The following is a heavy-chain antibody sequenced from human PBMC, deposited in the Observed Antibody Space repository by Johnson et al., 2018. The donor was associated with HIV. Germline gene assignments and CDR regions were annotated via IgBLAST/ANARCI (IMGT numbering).Heavy chain of an antibody. CDR2: TAHDESIT. D-gene: IGHD5-18*01. J-gene: IGHJ3*02. CDR1: GFTFANYG. V-gene: IGHV3-30*02. Sequence: QVQLVESGGGLVKPGGSLRLSCAASGFTFANYGMHWVRQAPGKGLEWVAFTAHDESITHYADSVTGRFTISRDNSKNTLYLQMNSLRTEDTAVYYCARVSLAYSYGYDAFDIWGQGTMVTVSS. CDR3: ARVSLAYSYGYDAFDI.